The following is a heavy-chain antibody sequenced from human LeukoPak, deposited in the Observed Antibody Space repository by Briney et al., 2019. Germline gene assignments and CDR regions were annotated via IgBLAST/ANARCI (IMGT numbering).Heavy chain of an antibody. D-gene: IGHD6-13*01. CDR3: ARDSRGYYYFDY. CDR1: GFTVGSNY. Sequence: GGSLRLSCAASGFTVGSNYMSWVRQAPGKGLEWVSVIYSGGSTYYADSVKGRFTISRHNSKNTLYLQMSSLRAEDTAVYYCARDSRGYYYFDYWGQGTLVTVSS. CDR2: IYSGGST. J-gene: IGHJ4*02. V-gene: IGHV3-53*04.